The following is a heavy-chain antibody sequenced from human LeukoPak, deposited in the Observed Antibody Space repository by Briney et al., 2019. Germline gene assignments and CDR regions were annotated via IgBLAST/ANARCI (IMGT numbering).Heavy chain of an antibody. CDR1: EFSVGSNY. D-gene: IGHD3-10*01. CDR2: IYSGGST. J-gene: IGHJ4*02. V-gene: IGHV3-66*01. CDR3: ARGGSGSYYTVFDY. Sequence: PGGSLRLSCAASEFSVGSNYMTWVRQAPGKGLEWVSLIYSGGSTYYADSVKGRFTISRDNSKNTLYLQMNSLRAEDTAVYYCARGGSGSYYTVFDYWGQGTLVTVSS.